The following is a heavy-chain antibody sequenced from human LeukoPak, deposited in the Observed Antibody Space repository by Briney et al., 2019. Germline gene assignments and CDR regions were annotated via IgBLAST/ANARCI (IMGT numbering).Heavy chain of an antibody. CDR1: GFTVSSNY. V-gene: IGHV3-53*01. J-gene: IGHJ4*02. CDR3: ARKAVAGWFDY. CDR2: IYSGGST. Sequence: GGSLRLSCAAPGFTVSSNYMSWVRQAPGKGLGWVSVIYSGGSTYYADSVRGRFTISRDNSKNTLYLQMNSLRAEDTAVYYCARKAVAGWFDYWGQGTLVTVSS. D-gene: IGHD6-19*01.